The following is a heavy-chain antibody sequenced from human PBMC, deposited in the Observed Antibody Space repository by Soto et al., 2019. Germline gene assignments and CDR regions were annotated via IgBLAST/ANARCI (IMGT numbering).Heavy chain of an antibody. CDR1: GYTFTGYY. D-gene: IGHD2-15*01. CDR3: ARGADIVVVVAASLVHYGMDV. V-gene: IGHV1-2*04. J-gene: IGHJ6*02. CDR2: INPNSGGT. Sequence: AASVKVSCKASGYTFTGYYMHWVRQAPGQGLEWMGWINPNSGGTNYAQKFQGWVTMTRDTSINTAYMELSRLRSDDTAVYYCARGADIVVVVAASLVHYGMDVWGQGTTVTVSS.